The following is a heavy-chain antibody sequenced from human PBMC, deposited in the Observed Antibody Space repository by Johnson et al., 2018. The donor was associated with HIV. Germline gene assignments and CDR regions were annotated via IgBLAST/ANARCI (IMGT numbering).Heavy chain of an antibody. CDR3: AKSDVVVIPEGAFDI. CDR2: IWYAGSNN. D-gene: IGHD2-21*01. J-gene: IGHJ3*02. CDR1: GFTFSSYG. Sequence: QVQLVESGGGVVQPGRSLRLSCAASGFTFSSYGMHWVRQAPGKGLEWVAVIWYAGSNNYYADSVKGRFTISRDNSKNTLYLQMNSLRAEDTAVYYCAKSDVVVIPEGAFDIWGQGTMVTVSS. V-gene: IGHV3-33*06.